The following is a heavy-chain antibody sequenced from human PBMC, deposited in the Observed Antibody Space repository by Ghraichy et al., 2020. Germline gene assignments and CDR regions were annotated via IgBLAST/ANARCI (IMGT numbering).Heavy chain of an antibody. CDR3: AREGGSSSFAGFFDF. J-gene: IGHJ4*02. CDR2: ISPDGNGR. V-gene: IGHV3-30*09. CDR1: GFTFTTRP. D-gene: IGHD6-6*01. Sequence: GGSLRLSCAASGFTFTTRPMHWVRQSPGKGLEWLAVISPDGNGRTYTASVKGRFDISRDNSKNTLYLQVNSLTEEDTALYFCAREGGSSSFAGFFDFWGQGTLVTVSS.